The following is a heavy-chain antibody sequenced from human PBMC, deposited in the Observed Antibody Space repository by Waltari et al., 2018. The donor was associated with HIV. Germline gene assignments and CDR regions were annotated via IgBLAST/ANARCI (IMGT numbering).Heavy chain of an antibody. CDR2: IYSSGKT. Sequence: EVQLVESGGGLIKPGWSLRLSCAASGFTVSSHAMSWVRQAPGKGLEWVSVIYSSGKTYYADSVKGRFTISRDNSKNTLYLQMNRLRVEDTAVYYCDMYYYDSSGYSAAVWGQGTTVTVSS. D-gene: IGHD3-22*01. J-gene: IGHJ6*02. CDR1: GFTVSSHA. V-gene: IGHV3-53*01. CDR3: DMYYYDSSGYSAAV.